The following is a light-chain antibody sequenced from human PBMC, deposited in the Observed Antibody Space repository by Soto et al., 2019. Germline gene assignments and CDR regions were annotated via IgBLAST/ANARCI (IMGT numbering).Light chain of an antibody. J-gene: IGKJ4*01. Sequence: ESVLTQSPGTLSLSPGERATLSCRASQSVSSSYLAWYQQKPGQAPRLLIYGASSRATGIPDRFSGSGSGPDITISISGLEPEDFSVYFCQRCCTSALTFGGGTKVEIK. V-gene: IGKV3-20*01. CDR3: QRCCTSALT. CDR2: GAS. CDR1: QSVSSSY.